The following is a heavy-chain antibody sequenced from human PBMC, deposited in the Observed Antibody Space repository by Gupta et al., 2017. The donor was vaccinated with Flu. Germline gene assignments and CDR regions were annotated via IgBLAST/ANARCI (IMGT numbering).Heavy chain of an antibody. CDR1: GGSTSSGGYY. CDR3: AGGIMITFGGVIFTY. D-gene: IGHD3-16*02. Sequence: QVQLQGSGPGLVKPSQTLSLTCTVSGGSTSSGGYYWSWIRQHPGKGLEWIGYIYYSGSTYYNPSLKSRVTISVDTSKNQFSLKLSSVTAADTAVYYCAGGIMITFGGVIFTYWGQGTLVTVSS. J-gene: IGHJ4*02. V-gene: IGHV4-31*03. CDR2: IYYSGST.